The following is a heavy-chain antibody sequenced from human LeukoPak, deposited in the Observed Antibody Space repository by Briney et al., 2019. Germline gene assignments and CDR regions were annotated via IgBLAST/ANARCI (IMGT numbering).Heavy chain of an antibody. CDR2: INHSGST. CDR3: ARQESGIFENWFDP. D-gene: IGHD3-3*01. V-gene: IGHV4-34*01. Sequence: PSETLSLTCAVYGESFSGYYWSWIRQPPGKGLEWIGEINHSGSTNYNPSLKSRVTISVDTSKNQFSLKLSSVTAADTAVYYCARQESGIFENWFDPWGQGTLVTVSS. J-gene: IGHJ5*02. CDR1: GESFSGYY.